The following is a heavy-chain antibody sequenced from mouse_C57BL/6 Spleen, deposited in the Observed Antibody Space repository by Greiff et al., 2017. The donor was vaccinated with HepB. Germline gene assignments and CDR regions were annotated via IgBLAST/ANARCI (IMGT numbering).Heavy chain of an antibody. CDR3: ARLGRTFFDY. Sequence: QVQLKESGPGLVQPSQSLSITCTVSGFSLTSYGVHWVRQSPGKGLEWLGVIWSGGSTDYNAAFISRLSISKDNSKSQVFFKMNSLQADDTAIYYCARLGRTFFDYWGQGTTLTVSS. CDR2: IWSGGST. CDR1: GFSLTSYG. J-gene: IGHJ2*01. D-gene: IGHD4-1*01. V-gene: IGHV2-2*01.